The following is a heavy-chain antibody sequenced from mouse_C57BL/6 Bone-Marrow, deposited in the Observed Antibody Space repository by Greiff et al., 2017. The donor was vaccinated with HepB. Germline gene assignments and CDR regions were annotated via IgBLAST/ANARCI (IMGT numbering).Heavy chain of an antibody. CDR2: ISSGSSTI. J-gene: IGHJ3*01. V-gene: IGHV5-17*01. D-gene: IGHD2-4*01. CDR1: GFTFSDYG. CDR3: ATTMIRRAWFAY. Sequence: EVKLVESGGGLVKPGGSLKLSCAASGFTFSDYGMHWVRQAPEKWLEWVAYISSGSSTIYYADTVKGRFTISRDNAKNTLFLQMTSLRSEDTAMYYCATTMIRRAWFAYWGQGTLVTVSA.